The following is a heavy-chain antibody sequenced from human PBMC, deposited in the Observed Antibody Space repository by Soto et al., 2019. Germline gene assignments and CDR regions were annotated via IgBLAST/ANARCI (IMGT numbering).Heavy chain of an antibody. CDR1: GGTFSSYA. V-gene: IGHV1-69*12. Sequence: QVQLVQSGAEVKKPGASVKVSCKASGGTFSSYALIWVRQAPGQGLEWMGGLIPIFGTSNYSQKFQGRVKITADESTSTAYIELSSIRSEGTAVYYCARDSPLNYYILPGSSGAFDYLGQGTLVTGSS. D-gene: IGHD3-9*01. J-gene: IGHJ4*02. CDR2: LIPIFGTS. CDR3: ARDSPLNYYILPGSSGAFDY.